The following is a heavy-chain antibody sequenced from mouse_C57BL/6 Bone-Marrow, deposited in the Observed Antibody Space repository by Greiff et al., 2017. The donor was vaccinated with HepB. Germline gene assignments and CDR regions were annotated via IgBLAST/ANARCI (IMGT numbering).Heavy chain of an antibody. CDR3: TRGNNFYAMDY. Sequence: VHLVESGAELVRPGASVTLSCKASGYTFTDYEMHWVKQTPVHGLEWIGAIDPETGGTAYNQKFKGKAILTADKSSSTAYMELRSLTSEDSAVYYCTRGNNFYAMDYWGQGTSVTVSS. CDR2: IDPETGGT. V-gene: IGHV1-15*01. J-gene: IGHJ4*01. D-gene: IGHD1-3*01. CDR1: GYTFTDYE.